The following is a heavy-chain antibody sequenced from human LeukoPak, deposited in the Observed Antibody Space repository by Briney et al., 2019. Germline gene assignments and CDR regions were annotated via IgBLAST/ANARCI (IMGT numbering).Heavy chain of an antibody. Sequence: SETLSLTCAVYGGSFSGYYWGWIRQPPGKGLEWIGSIYYSGSTYYNPSLKSRVTISVDTSKSQFSLKLSSVTAADTAVYYCARRHLGYCSGGSCSTMYYGMDVWGQGTTVTVSS. V-gene: IGHV4-39*01. CDR3: ARRHLGYCSGGSCSTMYYGMDV. J-gene: IGHJ6*02. D-gene: IGHD2-15*01. CDR1: GGSFSGYY. CDR2: IYYSGST.